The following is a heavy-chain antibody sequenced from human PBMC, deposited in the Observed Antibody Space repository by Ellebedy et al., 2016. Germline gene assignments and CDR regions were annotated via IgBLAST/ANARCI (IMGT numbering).Heavy chain of an antibody. CDR2: ISNDESSK. Sequence: GGSLRLSCAASGFTFSSHGMHWVRQAPGKGLEWMAVISNDESSKSYADSVKGRFTVSRDNSKNTLYLQMNSLRAEDTAIYYCAKDRSTTWSFDYWGQGALVTVSS. D-gene: IGHD6-13*01. CDR3: AKDRSTTWSFDY. J-gene: IGHJ4*02. CDR1: GFTFSSHG. V-gene: IGHV3-30*18.